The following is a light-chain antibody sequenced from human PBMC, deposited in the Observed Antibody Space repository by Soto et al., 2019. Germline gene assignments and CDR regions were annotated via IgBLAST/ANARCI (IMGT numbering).Light chain of an antibody. CDR2: DAS. J-gene: IGKJ4*01. CDR3: QQRYIGLT. V-gene: IGKV3-11*01. CDR1: QSVSRY. Sequence: EIVLTQSPVTLSLSPGERATLSCRASQSVSRYLAWYQQKPGQAPRLLVYDASNRATGIPARFSGSGSGTDFTLTIISLEPEDFAVYYCQQRYIGLTFGGGTKVEMK.